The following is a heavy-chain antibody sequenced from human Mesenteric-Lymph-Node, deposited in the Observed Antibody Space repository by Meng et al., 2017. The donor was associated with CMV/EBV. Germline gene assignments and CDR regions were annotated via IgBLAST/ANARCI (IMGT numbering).Heavy chain of an antibody. CDR2: MNPNSGNT. CDR1: GGTLTNYA. V-gene: IGHV1-8*03. D-gene: IGHD6-13*01. CDR3: AREGAAAGTSYGMDV. J-gene: IGHJ6*02. Sequence: ASVKVSCKTSGGTLTNYAISWVRQAPGQGLEWMGWMNPNSGNTGYAQKFQGRVTITRNTSISTAYMELSSLRSEDTAVYYCAREGAAAGTSYGMDVWGQGTTVTVSS.